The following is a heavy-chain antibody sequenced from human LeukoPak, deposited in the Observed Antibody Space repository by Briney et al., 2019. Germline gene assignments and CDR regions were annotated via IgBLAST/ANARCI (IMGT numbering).Heavy chain of an antibody. V-gene: IGHV3-30*02. D-gene: IGHD3-9*01. CDR3: AKDTSIYDILTGYPSD. Sequence: PGGSLRLSCAASGFTFSSYGMHWVRQAPGKGLEWVAFIRYDGSNKYYADSVKGRFTISRDNAKNSLYLQMNSLRAEDTALYYCAKDTSIYDILTGYPSDWGQGTLVTVSS. J-gene: IGHJ4*02. CDR1: GFTFSSYG. CDR2: IRYDGSNK.